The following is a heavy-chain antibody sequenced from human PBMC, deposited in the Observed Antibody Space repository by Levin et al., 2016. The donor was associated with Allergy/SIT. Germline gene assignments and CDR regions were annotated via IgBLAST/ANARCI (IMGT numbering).Heavy chain of an antibody. J-gene: IGHJ4*02. CDR3: ARDRAYYDSSGSSFDY. CDR2: IIPMFDTV. V-gene: IGHV1-69*06. Sequence: WVRQAPGQGLEWMGGIIPMFDTVNYAEKFQGRVTITADKTTTTAYMELSSLRSEDTAVYYCARDRAYYDSSGSSFDYWGQGTLVTVSS. D-gene: IGHD3-22*01.